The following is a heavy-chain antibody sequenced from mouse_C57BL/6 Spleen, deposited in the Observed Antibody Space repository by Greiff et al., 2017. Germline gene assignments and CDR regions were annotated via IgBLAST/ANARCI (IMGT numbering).Heavy chain of an antibody. CDR3: ARSAVVADY. CDR2: IDPSDSYT. V-gene: IGHV1-50*01. Sequence: QVQLQQPGAELVKPGASVKLSCKASGYTFTSYWMQWVKQRPGQGLEWIGEIDPSDSYTNYNQKFKGKATLTVDTSSSTAYMQLSSLTSEDSAVYYCARSAVVADYWGQGNTLTVSS. CDR1: GYTFTSYW. J-gene: IGHJ2*01. D-gene: IGHD1-1*01.